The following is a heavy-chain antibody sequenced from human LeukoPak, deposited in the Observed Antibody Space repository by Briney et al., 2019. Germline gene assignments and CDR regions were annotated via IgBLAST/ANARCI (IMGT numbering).Heavy chain of an antibody. D-gene: IGHD1-7*01. CDR3: ARGSMNYAVFDC. V-gene: IGHV3-21*01. Sequence: PGGSLRLSCAASGFTFSSYSMNWVRQAPGKGLEWVSSISSSSSYIYYADSVKGRFTISRDNAKNSLYLQMNSLRAEDTAVYYCARGSMNYAVFDCWGQGTLVTVSS. CDR1: GFTFSSYS. CDR2: ISSSSSYI. J-gene: IGHJ4*02.